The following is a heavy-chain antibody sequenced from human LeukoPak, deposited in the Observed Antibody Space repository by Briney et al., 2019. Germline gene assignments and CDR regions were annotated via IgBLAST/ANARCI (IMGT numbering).Heavy chain of an antibody. CDR2: TSGSGGST. CDR1: GFTFSSYA. J-gene: IGHJ4*02. V-gene: IGHV3-23*01. D-gene: IGHD1-26*01. Sequence: GGSLRLSCAASGFTFSSYAMSWVRQAPGKGLEWVSATSGSGGSTYYADSVKGRFTISRDNSKNTLYLQMNSLRAEDTAVYYCAKDSGSHRGPYYFDYWGQGTLVSVSS. CDR3: AKDSGSHRGPYYFDY.